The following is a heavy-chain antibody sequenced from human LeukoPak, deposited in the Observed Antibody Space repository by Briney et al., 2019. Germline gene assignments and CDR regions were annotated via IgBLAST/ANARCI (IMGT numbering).Heavy chain of an antibody. CDR2: ISYDGSNK. CDR3: AKVERYGRTGGNWFVDY. D-gene: IGHD3-9*01. V-gene: IGHV3-30*18. CDR1: GFTFSSYA. Sequence: PGGSLRLSCAASGFTFSSYAMHWVRQAPGKGLEWVAVISYDGSNKYYADSVKGRFTISRDNSKNTLYLQMNSLRAEDTAVYYCAKVERYGRTGGNWFVDYWGQGTLVTVSS. J-gene: IGHJ4*02.